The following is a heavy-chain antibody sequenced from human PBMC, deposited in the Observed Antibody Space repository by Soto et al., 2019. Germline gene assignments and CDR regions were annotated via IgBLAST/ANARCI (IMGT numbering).Heavy chain of an antibody. CDR3: ARGKADAGTGYYGMDV. CDR1: GGSFSGYY. CDR2: INHSGST. J-gene: IGHJ6*02. V-gene: IGHV4-34*01. Sequence: LSLTCAVYGGSFSGYYWSWIRQPPGKRLEWIGEINHSGSTNYNPSLKSRVTISVDTSKNQFSLKLSSVTAADTAVYYCARGKADAGTGYYGMDVPGQGTTVTVSS. D-gene: IGHD6-13*01.